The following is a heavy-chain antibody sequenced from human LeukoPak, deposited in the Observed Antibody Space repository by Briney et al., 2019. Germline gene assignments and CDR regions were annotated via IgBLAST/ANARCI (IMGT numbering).Heavy chain of an antibody. J-gene: IGHJ4*02. Sequence: ASVKVSCKASGYTFTSYGISWVRQAPGQGLEWMGWIIPIFGTANYAQKFQGRVTITADKSTSTAYMELSSLRSEDTAVYYCAKEGSRLSGSYSYFDYWGQGTLVTVSS. D-gene: IGHD1-26*01. CDR2: IIPIFGTA. CDR1: GYTFTSYG. CDR3: AKEGSRLSGSYSYFDY. V-gene: IGHV1-69*06.